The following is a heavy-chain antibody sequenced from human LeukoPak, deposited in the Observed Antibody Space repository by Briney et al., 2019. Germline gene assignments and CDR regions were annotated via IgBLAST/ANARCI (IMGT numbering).Heavy chain of an antibody. CDR1: GFTFDDYA. J-gene: IGHJ4*02. CDR3: AKDGRIAAAGYFDY. Sequence: HPGGSLRLSCAASGFTFDDYAMHWVRQALGKGLEWVSGISWNSGSIGYADSVKGRFTISRDNAKNSLYLQMNSLRAEDTALYYCAKDGRIAAAGYFDYWGQGTLVTVSS. D-gene: IGHD6-13*01. V-gene: IGHV3-9*01. CDR2: ISWNSGSI.